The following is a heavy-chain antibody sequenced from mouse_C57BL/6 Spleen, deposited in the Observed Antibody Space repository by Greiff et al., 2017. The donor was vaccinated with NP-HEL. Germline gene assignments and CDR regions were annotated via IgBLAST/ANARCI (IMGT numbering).Heavy chain of an antibody. CDR1: GFTFSDYG. J-gene: IGHJ2*01. CDR3: ARPWDGYIFDY. V-gene: IGHV5-17*01. CDR2: ISSGSSTI. Sequence: DVQLQESGGGLVKPGGSLKLSCAASGFTFSDYGMHWVRQAPEKGLEWVAYISSGSSTIYYADTAKGRFTISRDNAKNTLFLEMTSLRAEDTAMYYCARPWDGYIFDYWGQGTPLTVTA. D-gene: IGHD4-1*01.